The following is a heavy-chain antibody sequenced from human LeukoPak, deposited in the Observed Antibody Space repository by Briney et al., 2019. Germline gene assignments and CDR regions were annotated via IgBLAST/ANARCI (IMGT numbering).Heavy chain of an antibody. J-gene: IGHJ4*02. D-gene: IGHD4-17*01. CDR3: VRDVRRLQLSTYFFDF. V-gene: IGHV1-18*01. CDR2: ISSHTGDT. CDR1: GYVFTSYG. Sequence: ASVRVSCKASGYVFTSYGISWVRQAPGQGLEWMGWISSHTGDTSYAQRFQDRVTMTTDTSTTTAYLDLRSLRFDDTAVYYRVRDVRRLQLSTYFFDFWGQGTLVSVSS.